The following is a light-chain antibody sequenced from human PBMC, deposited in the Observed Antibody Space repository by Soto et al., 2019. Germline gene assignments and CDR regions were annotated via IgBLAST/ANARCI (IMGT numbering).Light chain of an antibody. CDR2: GAS. V-gene: IGKV3-15*01. J-gene: IGKJ4*01. CDR1: QRGSSN. Sequence: EIVMTQSPATLSVSPGERATLSCRASQRGSSNLAWYQQKPGQAPRLLIYGASIRATGIQARFSGSGSGTEFILTISSLQPEDFAVYYCQQYNNWPALTFGGGTKVEIK. CDR3: QQYNNWPALT.